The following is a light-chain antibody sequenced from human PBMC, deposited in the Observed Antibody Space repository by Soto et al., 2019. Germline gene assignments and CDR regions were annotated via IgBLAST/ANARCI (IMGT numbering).Light chain of an antibody. CDR3: QQYATSPTT. J-gene: IGKJ1*01. CDR1: QSDSTN. CDR2: GAS. V-gene: IGKV3-20*01. Sequence: SVMAEPGGTRSFSLGERATLSCMASQSDSTNLAWYQQKPGQGPRLLIFGASTRAIGIPSRFSGSGSGTDFTLTISRLEPEDFAGYYCQQYATSPTTFGQGTKV.